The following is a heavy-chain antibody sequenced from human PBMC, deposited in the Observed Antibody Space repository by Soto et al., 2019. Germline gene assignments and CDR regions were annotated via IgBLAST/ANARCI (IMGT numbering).Heavy chain of an antibody. CDR1: GYTFTSYA. V-gene: IGHV7-4-1*01. J-gene: IGHJ6*02. CDR2: INTNTGNP. D-gene: IGHD2-2*02. Sequence: ASVKVSCKASGYTFTSYAMTWVRQAPGQGLEWMGWINTNTGNPTYAQGFTGRFVFSMDTSVSTAYLQICSLKAEDTAVYYCAREGIVVVPAAIPEHYYYYYYGMDVWGQGTTVTVSS. CDR3: AREGIVVVPAAIPEHYYYYYYGMDV.